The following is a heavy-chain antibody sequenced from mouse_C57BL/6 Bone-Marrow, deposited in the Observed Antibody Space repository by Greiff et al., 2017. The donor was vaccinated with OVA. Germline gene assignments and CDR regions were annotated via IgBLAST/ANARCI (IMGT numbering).Heavy chain of an antibody. J-gene: IGHJ1*03. CDR1: GFNIKDYY. Sequence: EVQLQESGAELVRPRASVKLSCTASGFNIKDYYMHWVKQRPEQGLEWIGRIDPEDGDTEYAPKFQGKATMTADTSSNTAYLQLSSLTSEDTAVYYCTTGYGSSYWYFDVWGTGTTVTVSS. CDR2: IDPEDGDT. V-gene: IGHV14-1*01. CDR3: TTGYGSSYWYFDV. D-gene: IGHD1-1*01.